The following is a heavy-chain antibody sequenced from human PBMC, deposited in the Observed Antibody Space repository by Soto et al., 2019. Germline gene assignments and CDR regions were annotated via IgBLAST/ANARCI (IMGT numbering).Heavy chain of an antibody. CDR1: GGSVSSGSYY. CDR2: IYYSGST. J-gene: IGHJ4*02. Sequence: SETLSLTCTVSGGSVSSGSYYWSWIRQPPGKGLEWIGYIYYSGSTNYNPSLKSRVTISVDTSKNQFSLKLSSVTAADTAVYYCARDRDYYDSSGYYQGGFDYWGQGTLVTVSS. D-gene: IGHD3-22*01. V-gene: IGHV4-61*01. CDR3: ARDRDYYDSSGYYQGGFDY.